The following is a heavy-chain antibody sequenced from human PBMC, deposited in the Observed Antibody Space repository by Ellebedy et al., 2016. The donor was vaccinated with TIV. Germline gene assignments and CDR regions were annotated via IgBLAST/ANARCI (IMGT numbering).Heavy chain of an antibody. CDR2: ISHTGSRT. Sequence: GESLKISCAASGFTFNSYAMSWVRQAPGKGLEWVSTISHTGSRTYYADSVEGRFTISRDKSKKTLYLQMNSLRAEDTAIYYCAKGRGGGSDSSAPRYYFDYWGLGTLVTVSS. CDR3: AKGRGGGSDSSAPRYYFDY. J-gene: IGHJ4*02. D-gene: IGHD3-22*01. CDR1: GFTFNSYA. V-gene: IGHV3-23*01.